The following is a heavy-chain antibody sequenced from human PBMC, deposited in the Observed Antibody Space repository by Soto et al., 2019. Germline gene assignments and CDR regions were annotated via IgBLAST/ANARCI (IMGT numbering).Heavy chain of an antibody. CDR3: ARRLDDTPETFFNWFDP. CDR1: GGSINTGGYY. Sequence: QVQLQESGPGLVKPSQTLSLTCTVSGGSINTGGYYWGWIRHLPGEGLEWIGHIFYTGTAYYNPSIRSRVTLSIDTSANQFSLHMYSVTAADTAMYYCARRLDDTPETFFNWFDPWGQGILVTVSS. CDR2: IFYTGTA. V-gene: IGHV4-31*03. D-gene: IGHD2-15*01. J-gene: IGHJ5*02.